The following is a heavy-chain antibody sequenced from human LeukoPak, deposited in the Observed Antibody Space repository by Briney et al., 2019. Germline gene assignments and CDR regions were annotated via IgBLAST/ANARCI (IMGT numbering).Heavy chain of an antibody. J-gene: IGHJ4*02. CDR3: AILLPWDYYYGSGSYGY. Sequence: GGSLRLSCTVSGFTVSDNSMSWVRQAPGKGLEWVSFIYYDDRTHYSESVKGRFTISRDNSKNTLYLQMNSLRAEDTAVCYCAILLPWDYYYGSGSYGYWGQGTLVTVSS. CDR1: GFTVSDNS. V-gene: IGHV3-53*01. CDR2: IYYDDRT. D-gene: IGHD3-10*01.